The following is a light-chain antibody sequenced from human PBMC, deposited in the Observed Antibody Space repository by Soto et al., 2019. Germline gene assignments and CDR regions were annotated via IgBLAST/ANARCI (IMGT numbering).Light chain of an antibody. V-gene: IGKV3-15*01. J-gene: IGKJ2*01. CDR2: GAS. Sequence: EIVMTQSPATLSVSPGERATLSCRASRSVSSNLAWYQQKPGQAPRLLMYGASTRATGIPARFSGSGSGTEFTLTISSLQSEDFATYYCQQSYSTPYTFGQGTKLEIK. CDR3: QQSYSTPYT. CDR1: RSVSSN.